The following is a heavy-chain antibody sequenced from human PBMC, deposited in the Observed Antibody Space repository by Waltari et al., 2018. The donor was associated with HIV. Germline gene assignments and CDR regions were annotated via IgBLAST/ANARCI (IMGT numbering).Heavy chain of an antibody. J-gene: IGHJ4*02. CDR3: AVLRESLQ. V-gene: IGHV5-51*01. CDR2: IYPGDSDT. Sequence: EVQLEQSGAEVKKPGESLKISCTGSGYSFTSSWIAWVRQMPGKGLEWMGIIYPGDSDTKYSPSFQGQVTISADKSISTAYLQWSGLKASDTAMYYCAVLRESLQWGQGTLVTVSS. D-gene: IGHD3-10*01. CDR1: GYSFTSSW.